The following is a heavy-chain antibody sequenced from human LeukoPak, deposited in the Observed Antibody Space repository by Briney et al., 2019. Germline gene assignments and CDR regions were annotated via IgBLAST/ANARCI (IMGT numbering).Heavy chain of an antibody. V-gene: IGHV3-53*04. Sequence: QSGGSLRLSCAASGFTVSSNYMSWVRQAPGKGLEWVSVIYSGGSTYYADSVKGRFTISRHNSKNTLYLQMNSLRAEDTAVYYCASGSPDYGDYAFDYWGQGTLVTVSS. CDR2: IYSGGST. D-gene: IGHD4-17*01. CDR1: GFTVSSNY. J-gene: IGHJ4*02. CDR3: ASGSPDYGDYAFDY.